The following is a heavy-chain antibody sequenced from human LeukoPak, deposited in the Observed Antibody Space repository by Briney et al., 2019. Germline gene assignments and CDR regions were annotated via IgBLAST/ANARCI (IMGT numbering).Heavy chain of an antibody. Sequence: SETLSLTCTVSGGSISSGGYYWSWIRQPPGKGLEWIGYIYHSGSTYYNPSLKSRVTITVDRSKNQFSLKLSSVTAAVTAVYYCARIWAVAGTCDYWGQGTLVTVSS. CDR2: IYHSGST. V-gene: IGHV4-30-2*01. CDR1: GGSISSGGYY. D-gene: IGHD6-19*01. J-gene: IGHJ4*02. CDR3: ARIWAVAGTCDY.